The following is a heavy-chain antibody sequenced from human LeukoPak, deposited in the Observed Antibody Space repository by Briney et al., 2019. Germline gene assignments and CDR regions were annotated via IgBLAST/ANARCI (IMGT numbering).Heavy chain of an antibody. J-gene: IGHJ4*02. D-gene: IGHD5-18*01. CDR1: GGCISSYY. Sequence: SETLSLTCTVSGGCISSYYWTWIRQPPGKGLEWIGYIYYSGSTNYNPSLKSRVTMSIDTSKNQFSLKLSSVTAADTAGYYCVRTSGYSYASCGWGQGTLVTVSS. CDR2: IYYSGST. V-gene: IGHV4-59*01. CDR3: VRTSGYSYASCG.